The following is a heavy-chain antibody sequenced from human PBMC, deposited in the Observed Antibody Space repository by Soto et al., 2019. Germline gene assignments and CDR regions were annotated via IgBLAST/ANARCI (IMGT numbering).Heavy chain of an antibody. V-gene: IGHV1-18*01. CDR3: ARDLRTYYYGSGSPT. D-gene: IGHD3-10*01. J-gene: IGHJ5*02. CDR1: GYTFTSYG. CDR2: ISAYYGNT. Sequence: QVQLVQSGAEVKKPGASVKVSCKASGYTFTSYGISWVRQAPGQGLEWMGWISAYYGNTNYAQKLQGRGTMTTDTSTSTAYMELRSLRSDATAVYYCARDLRTYYYGSGSPTWGQGTLVTVSS.